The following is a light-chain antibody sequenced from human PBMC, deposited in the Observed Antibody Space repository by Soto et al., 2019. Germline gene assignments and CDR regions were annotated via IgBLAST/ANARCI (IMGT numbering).Light chain of an antibody. CDR2: GAS. J-gene: IGKJ1*01. V-gene: IGKV3-20*01. CDR1: QSINSNY. CDR3: QQCGSSPT. Sequence: EIVLTRSPGTLSLSPGERATLSCRASQSINSNYLAWYQQKPGQAPTILLYGASNRATGVPDRFSGSGSGTDYTLTISRLEPEDFAVYYCQQCGSSPTFGQGTNVDLK.